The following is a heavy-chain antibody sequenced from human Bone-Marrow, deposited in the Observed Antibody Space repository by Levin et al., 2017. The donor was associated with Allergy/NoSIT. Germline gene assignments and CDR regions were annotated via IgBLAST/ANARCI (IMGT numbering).Heavy chain of an antibody. CDR2: IIPIFGTA. J-gene: IGHJ5*02. CDR1: GGTFSSYA. Sequence: AASVKVSCKASGGTFSSYAISWVRQAPGQGLEWMGGIIPIFGTANYAQKFQGRVTITADESTSTAYMELSSLRSEDTAVYYCARIAVAGTNYWFDPWGQGTLVTVSS. CDR3: ARIAVAGTNYWFDP. D-gene: IGHD6-19*01. V-gene: IGHV1-69*13.